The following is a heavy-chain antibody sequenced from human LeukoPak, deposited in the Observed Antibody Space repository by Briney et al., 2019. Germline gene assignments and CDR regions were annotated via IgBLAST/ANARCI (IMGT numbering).Heavy chain of an antibody. J-gene: IGHJ4*02. CDR1: GYTFTGYY. V-gene: IGHV1-2*02. Sequence: ASVKVSCKASGYTFTGYYMHWVRQAPGQGLEWMGWINPNSGGTNYAQKFQGRVTMTRDTSISTAYMELSRLRSGDTAVYYCARRQYYYGSGSYYYFDYWGQGTLVTVSS. CDR2: INPNSGGT. CDR3: ARRQYYYGSGSYYYFDY. D-gene: IGHD3-10*01.